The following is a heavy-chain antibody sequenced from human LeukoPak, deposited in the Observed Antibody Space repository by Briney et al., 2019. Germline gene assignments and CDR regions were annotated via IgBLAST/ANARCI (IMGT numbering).Heavy chain of an antibody. D-gene: IGHD3-3*01. CDR1: GFTFSSYA. V-gene: IGHV3-23*01. Sequence: GGSLRPSCAASGFTFSSYAMSWVRQAPGKGLEWVSAISGSGGSTYYADSVKGRFTISRDNSKNTLYLQMNSLRAEDTAVYYCAKDQPPYSKDSHRGVGFDYWGQGTLVTVSS. CDR3: AKDQPPYSKDSHRGVGFDY. J-gene: IGHJ4*02. CDR2: ISGSGGST.